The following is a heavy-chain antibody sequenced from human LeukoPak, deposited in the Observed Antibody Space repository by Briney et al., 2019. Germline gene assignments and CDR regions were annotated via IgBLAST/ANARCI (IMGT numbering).Heavy chain of an antibody. V-gene: IGHV3-30*03. J-gene: IGHJ4*02. CDR3: ASDSSGSLDY. Sequence: PGRSLRLSCAASGFTFSNYGMHWVRQAPGKGLEWVVVISYDGRNKYYADCVKGRFTISRDTSKNTLNLQMNSLRADDTAVYYCASDSSGSLDYWGQGTLVTISS. D-gene: IGHD3-22*01. CDR2: ISYDGRNK. CDR1: GFTFSNYG.